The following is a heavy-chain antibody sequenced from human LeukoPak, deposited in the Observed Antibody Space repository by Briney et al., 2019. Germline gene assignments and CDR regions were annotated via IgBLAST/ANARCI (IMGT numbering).Heavy chain of an antibody. CDR2: INHSGST. D-gene: IGHD3-3*01. CDR1: GGSFSGYY. V-gene: IGHV4-34*01. CDR3: ARVGRRGSGYPRYYYYYYMDV. Sequence: PSETLSLTCAVYGGSFSGYYWSWIRQPPGKGLEWIGEINHSGSTNYNPSLKSRVTISVDTSKNQFSLKLSSVTAADTAVYYCARVGRRGSGYPRYYYYYYMDVWGKGTTVTVSS. J-gene: IGHJ6*03.